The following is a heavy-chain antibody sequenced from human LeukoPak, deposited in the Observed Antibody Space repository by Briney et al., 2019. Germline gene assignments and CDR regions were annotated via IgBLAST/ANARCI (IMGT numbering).Heavy chain of an antibody. Sequence: GASVKVSCKASGYTFTGYYMHWVRQAPGQGLEWMGRINPNSGGTNYAQKFQGRVTMTRDTSIGTAYMELSRLRSDDTAVYYCARAYGVLRYFDWSLPGDYWGRGTLVTVSS. CDR3: ARAYGVLRYFDWSLPGDY. CDR2: INPNSGGT. V-gene: IGHV1-2*06. J-gene: IGHJ4*02. D-gene: IGHD3-9*01. CDR1: GYTFTGYY.